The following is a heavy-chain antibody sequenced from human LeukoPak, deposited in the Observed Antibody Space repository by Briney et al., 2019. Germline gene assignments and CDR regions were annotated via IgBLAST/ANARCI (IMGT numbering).Heavy chain of an antibody. CDR3: ARSYYYGSGSYYKH. J-gene: IGHJ4*02. D-gene: IGHD3-10*01. Sequence: GASVKVSCKASGGTFSSYAISWVRQAPGQGLEWMGRIIPILGIANYAQKFQGRVTMTRNTSISTAYMELSSLRSEDTAVYYCARSYYYGSGSYYKHWGQGTLVTVSS. CDR2: IIPILGIA. CDR1: GGTFSSYA. V-gene: IGHV1-69*04.